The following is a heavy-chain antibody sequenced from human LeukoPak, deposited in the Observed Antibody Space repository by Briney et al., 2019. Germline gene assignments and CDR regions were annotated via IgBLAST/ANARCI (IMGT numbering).Heavy chain of an antibody. V-gene: IGHV1-69*04. Sequence: GASVKVSCKASGGTFSSYAISWVRQAPGQGLEWMGRIIPILGIANYAQKFQGRVTITADKSTSTAYMELSSLRSEDTAVYYCARDDCSGGSCYSDYWGQGTLVTVSS. CDR1: GGTFSSYA. D-gene: IGHD2-15*01. CDR3: ARDDCSGGSCYSDY. CDR2: IIPILGIA. J-gene: IGHJ4*02.